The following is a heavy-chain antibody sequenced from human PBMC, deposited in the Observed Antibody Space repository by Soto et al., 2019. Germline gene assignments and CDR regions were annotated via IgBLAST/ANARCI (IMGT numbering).Heavy chain of an antibody. V-gene: IGHV1-18*04. CDR1: GYTFNSYG. Sequence: ASVKVSCKASGYTFNSYGISWVRQAPGQGLEWMGWISSYNGNTNYAQKLQGRVTMTTETSTSTAYMELRSLRSDDTAVYYCARDAPASYYYDGMDVWGQGTTVTVSS. D-gene: IGHD2-2*01. J-gene: IGHJ6*02. CDR3: ARDAPASYYYDGMDV. CDR2: ISSYNGNT.